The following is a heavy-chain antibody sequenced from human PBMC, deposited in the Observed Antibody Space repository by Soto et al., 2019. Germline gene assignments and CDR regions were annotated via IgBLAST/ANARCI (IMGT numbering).Heavy chain of an antibody. CDR3: ARNYGSGSYSVVDY. V-gene: IGHV3-33*01. J-gene: IGHJ4*02. Sequence: QVQLVESGGGVVQPGRSLRLSCAASGFTFSSYGMHWVRQAPGKGLEWVAVIWYDGSNKYYADSVKGRFTISRENSKNTLYMQMNSLRAEDTAVYYCARNYGSGSYSVVDYWGQGTLVTVSS. CDR1: GFTFSSYG. D-gene: IGHD3-10*01. CDR2: IWYDGSNK.